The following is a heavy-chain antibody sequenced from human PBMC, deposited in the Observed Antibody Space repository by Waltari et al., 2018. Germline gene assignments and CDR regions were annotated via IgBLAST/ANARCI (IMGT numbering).Heavy chain of an antibody. CDR2: MSENGRST. Sequence: EVQLVESGGGLVQPGWSLRLSCSASGFSFSSYGMHWVRQPPGKGLEYVAGMSENGRSTYYANSGNDRVSSSRDNSKNTLYIQMSSLRSEDTAIYYCVKPVVGSFIFDYWGQGTLVTVSS. CDR1: GFSFSSYG. CDR3: VKPVVGSFIFDY. V-gene: IGHV3-64D*06. J-gene: IGHJ4*02. D-gene: IGHD1-26*01.